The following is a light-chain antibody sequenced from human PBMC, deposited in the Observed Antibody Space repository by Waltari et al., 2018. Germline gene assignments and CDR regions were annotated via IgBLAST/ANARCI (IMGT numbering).Light chain of an antibody. CDR3: QEYNDWLYT. CDR2: DAS. CDR1: QSVSSN. J-gene: IGKJ2*01. V-gene: IGKV3-15*01. Sequence: EMVMTQSPVTLSVSPGERATLSCRASQSVSSNLAWYQQKPGQAPRLLIYDASTRAAGVPARFSGSGSGTEFTLTISSLQSEDVAVYYCQEYNDWLYTFGQGTRLEIK.